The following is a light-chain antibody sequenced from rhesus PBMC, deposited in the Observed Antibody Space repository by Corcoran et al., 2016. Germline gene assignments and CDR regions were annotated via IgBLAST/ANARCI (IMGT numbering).Light chain of an antibody. CDR2: KAS. J-gene: IGKJ1*01. Sequence: DIQMTQSPSSLSASVGDTVTINCRASQSISSWLAWYQQKPGKAPNLLLYKASKLQSGVPSRFSGSGSGTDFTLPISSLQSEGFAPYYCQQYSRSPRTFGQWAKVEIK. V-gene: IGKV1-22*01. CDR1: QSISSW. CDR3: QQYSRSPRT.